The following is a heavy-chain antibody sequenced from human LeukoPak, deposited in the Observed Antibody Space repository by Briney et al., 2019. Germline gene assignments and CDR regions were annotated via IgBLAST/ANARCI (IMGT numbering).Heavy chain of an antibody. J-gene: IGHJ4*02. CDR1: GFTFSTYW. V-gene: IGHV3-7*01. D-gene: IGHD3-22*01. Sequence: GGSLRLSCAASGFTFSTYWMSWVRQAPGKGLEWVANIKQDGSEKYYVDSVKGRFTITRDNAKNSLYLQMNSLRAEDTAAYYCARDIDGYYYGTIGSFLWFDYWGQGAQVTVSS. CDR2: IKQDGSEK. CDR3: ARDIDGYYYGTIGSFLWFDY.